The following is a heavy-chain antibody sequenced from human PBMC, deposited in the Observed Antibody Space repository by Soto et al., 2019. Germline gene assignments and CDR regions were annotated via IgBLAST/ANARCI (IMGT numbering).Heavy chain of an antibody. CDR3: ARVPGAVTEPYYYYGMDV. CDR1: GGSISSYY. J-gene: IGHJ6*02. CDR2: IYTSGST. D-gene: IGHD4-4*01. Sequence: SETLSLTXTVSGGSISSYYWSWIRQPAGKVLEWIGRIYTSGSTNYNPSLKSRVTMSVDTSKNQFSLKLSSVTAADTAVYYCARVPGAVTEPYYYYGMDVWGQGTTVTVSS. V-gene: IGHV4-4*07.